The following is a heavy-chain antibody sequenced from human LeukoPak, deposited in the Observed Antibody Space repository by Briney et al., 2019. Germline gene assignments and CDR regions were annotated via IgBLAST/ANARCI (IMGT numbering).Heavy chain of an antibody. J-gene: IGHJ4*02. D-gene: IGHD5-18*01. V-gene: IGHV4-34*01. CDR1: GGSFSGYY. CDR3: ARYVDTAMVTGEGFDY. CDR2: INHSGST. Sequence: SETLSLTCAVYGGSFSGYYWSWIRQPPGKGLEWIGEINHSGSTNYNPSLKSRVTISVDTSKNQFSLKLSPVTAADTAVYYCARYVDTAMVTGEGFDYWGQGTLVTVSS.